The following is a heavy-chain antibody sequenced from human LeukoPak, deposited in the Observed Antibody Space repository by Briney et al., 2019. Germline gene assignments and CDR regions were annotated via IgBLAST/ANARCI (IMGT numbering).Heavy chain of an antibody. D-gene: IGHD3-22*01. Sequence: SETLSLTCTVSGGSISSNNWWGWVRQPPGKGLEWIGEIYHSGSPNYNPSLKSRVTISVGKSRNHFSLNLSSVTAADTAVYYCARVLSHGYSDYWGQGTLVTVSS. CDR3: ARVLSHGYSDY. CDR2: IYHSGSP. V-gene: IGHV4-4*02. J-gene: IGHJ4*02. CDR1: GGSISSNNW.